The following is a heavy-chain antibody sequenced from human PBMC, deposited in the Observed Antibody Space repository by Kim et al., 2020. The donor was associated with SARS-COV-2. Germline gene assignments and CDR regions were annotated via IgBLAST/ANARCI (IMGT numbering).Heavy chain of an antibody. D-gene: IGHD3-10*01. CDR1: GFTFSSYG. Sequence: GGSLRLSCAASGFTFSSYGMNWVRQAPGKGLEWVSYINSSGSTIYYAYSVKVRCTISRDNAKNSLYLQMNSLRAEDTAVYYCARETMDRGVISYYYYYGMEACGQGSTVTVSS. CDR2: INSSGSTI. V-gene: IGHV3-48*03. CDR3: ARETMDRGVISYYYYYGMEA. J-gene: IGHJ6*01.